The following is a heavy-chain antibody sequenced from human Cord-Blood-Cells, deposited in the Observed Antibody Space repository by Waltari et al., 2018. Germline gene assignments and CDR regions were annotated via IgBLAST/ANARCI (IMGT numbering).Heavy chain of an antibody. CDR1: GGSISSSSYY. J-gene: IGHJ4*02. D-gene: IGHD6-13*01. Sequence: QLQLQESGPGLVTPSETLSLTCTVSGGSISSSSYYWCWIRQPPGKGLEWIGSIYYSGGACYTPSRKSRVTIAVDTSKDQCSLKLSSVTAADTAVYYCASPTGDIAAAGTWYFDYWGQGTLVTVSS. CDR3: ASPTGDIAAAGTWYFDY. V-gene: IGHV4-39*01. CDR2: IYYSGGA.